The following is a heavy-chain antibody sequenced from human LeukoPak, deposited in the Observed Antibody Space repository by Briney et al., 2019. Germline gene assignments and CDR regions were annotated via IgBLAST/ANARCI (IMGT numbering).Heavy chain of an antibody. CDR3: ARNEASGYSSSWSPYFDY. V-gene: IGHV1-69*05. J-gene: IGHJ4*02. CDR2: IIPIFGTA. CDR1: GGTFSSYA. D-gene: IGHD6-13*01. Sequence: SVKVSCKASGGTFSSYAISWVRQAPGQGLEWMGGIIPIFGTANYAQKFQGRVTITTDESTSTAYMELSSLRSEDTAVYYCARNEASGYSSSWSPYFDYWGQGTLVTVSS.